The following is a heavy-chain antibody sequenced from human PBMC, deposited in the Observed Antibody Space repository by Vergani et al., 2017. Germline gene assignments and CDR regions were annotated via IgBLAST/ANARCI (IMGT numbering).Heavy chain of an antibody. Sequence: QVQLQQWGAGLLKPSETLSLTCAVYGGSFSGYYWSWIRQPPGNGLEWIGEINHSGSTNYNPSLKSRVTISVDTSKNQFSLKLSSVTAADTAVYYCARVIGVTMVRGVMLGFDYWGQGTLVTVSS. CDR1: GGSFSGYY. CDR3: ARVIGVTMVRGVMLGFDY. V-gene: IGHV4-34*01. CDR2: INHSGST. D-gene: IGHD3-10*01. J-gene: IGHJ4*02.